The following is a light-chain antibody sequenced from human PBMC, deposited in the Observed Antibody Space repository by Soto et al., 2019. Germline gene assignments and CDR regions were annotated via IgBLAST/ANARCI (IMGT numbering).Light chain of an antibody. V-gene: IGKV1-27*01. CDR3: QKYNSAPWT. Sequence: DIQMTQSPSSLSASVGDRVTITXRXSQGIXNYLAWYQQKPGKVPKLLIYAASTLQSGVPSRFSGSGSGTDFTLTISSLQPEDVATYYCQKYNSAPWTFGQGTKVEIK. J-gene: IGKJ1*01. CDR1: QGIXNY. CDR2: AAS.